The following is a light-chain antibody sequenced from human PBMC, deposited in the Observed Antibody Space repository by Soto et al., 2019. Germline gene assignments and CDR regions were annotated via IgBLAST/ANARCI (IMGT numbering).Light chain of an antibody. V-gene: IGKV1-5*01. CDR3: QQYNSYVT. J-gene: IGKJ3*01. CDR1: QSISSW. CDR2: DAS. Sequence: DIQMTQSPSTLSASVGDRVTITCRASQSISSWLAWYQQKPGKATKLLIYDASSLESGVPSRFSGSGSGTEFTLTISSLQPDDFATYYCQQYNSYVTFGPGTKVDIK.